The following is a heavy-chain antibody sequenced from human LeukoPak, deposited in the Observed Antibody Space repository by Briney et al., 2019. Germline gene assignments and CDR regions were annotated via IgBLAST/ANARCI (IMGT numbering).Heavy chain of an antibody. J-gene: IGHJ4*02. D-gene: IGHD5-18*01. V-gene: IGHV3-7*03. Sequence: GGFLRLSCTASGFTFSDYWMTWVRQAPGKGPEWVANIKQGGSQRYYVDSVRGRFTISRDNAKNSLYLQMNSLRAEDTALYYCAKGMGDYSYGSLFDYWGQGTLVTVSS. CDR3: AKGMGDYSYGSLFDY. CDR2: IKQGGSQR. CDR1: GFTFSDYW.